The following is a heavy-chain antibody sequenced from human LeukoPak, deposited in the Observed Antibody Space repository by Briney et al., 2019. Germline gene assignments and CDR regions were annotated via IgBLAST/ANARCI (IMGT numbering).Heavy chain of an antibody. CDR2: ISYDGSNK. J-gene: IGHJ6*02. CDR1: GFTFSRYG. V-gene: IGHV3-30*03. Sequence: GRSLRLSCAASGFTFSRYGMHWVRQAPGKGLEWVAVISYDGSNKYYADSVKGRLTISRDNAKNSLYLQMNSLRAEDTALYYCARRTAYYYGMDVWGQGTTVTVSS. CDR3: ARRTAYYYGMDV.